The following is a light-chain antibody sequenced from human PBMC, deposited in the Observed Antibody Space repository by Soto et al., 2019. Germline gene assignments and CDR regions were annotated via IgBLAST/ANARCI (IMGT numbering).Light chain of an antibody. Sequence: QSALTQPASVSGSPGQSITISCTGVSSDVGNYDLVSWYQQHPDKAPQLIIFGVTKRPSGVSNRFSGSKSGNTASLTISGLQTDDEADYYCCSYAGRSHYVFGTGTKVTVL. CDR2: GVT. CDR3: CSYAGRSHYV. J-gene: IGLJ1*01. CDR1: SSDVGNYDL. V-gene: IGLV2-23*02.